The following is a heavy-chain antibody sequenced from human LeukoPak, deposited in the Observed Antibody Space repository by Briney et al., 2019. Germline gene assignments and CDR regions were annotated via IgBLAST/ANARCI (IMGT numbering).Heavy chain of an antibody. CDR3: ARDSGSSWPNWFDP. V-gene: IGHV3-21*01. J-gene: IGHJ5*02. CDR2: ISSSSSYI. CDR1: GFTFSSYS. Sequence: PGGSLRLSCAASGFTFSSYSMNWVRQAPGEGLEWVSSISSSSSYIYYADSVKGRFTISRDNAKNSLYLQMNSLRAEDTAVYYCARDSGSSWPNWFDPWGQGTLVTVSS. D-gene: IGHD6-13*01.